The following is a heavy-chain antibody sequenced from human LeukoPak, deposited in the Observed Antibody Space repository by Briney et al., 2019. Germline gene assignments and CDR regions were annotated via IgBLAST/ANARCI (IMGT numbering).Heavy chain of an antibody. CDR2: ISAYNGNT. Sequence: ASVKVSCKASGYTFTSYGISWVRQAPGQGLEWMGWISAYNGNTNYAQKLQGRVTMTTDTSTSTAYMELRSLRSDDTAVYYCAKGIGNDSSGSDAFDIWGQGTMVTVSS. J-gene: IGHJ3*02. CDR3: AKGIGNDSSGSDAFDI. CDR1: GYTFTSYG. D-gene: IGHD3-22*01. V-gene: IGHV1-18*01.